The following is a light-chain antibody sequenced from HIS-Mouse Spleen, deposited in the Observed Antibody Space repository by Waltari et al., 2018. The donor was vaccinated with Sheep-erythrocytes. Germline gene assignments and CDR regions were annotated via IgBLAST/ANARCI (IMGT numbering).Light chain of an antibody. V-gene: IGLV2-8*01. Sequence: QSALTQPPSASGSPGQSVTIPCTGTSSDAGGYNYVPWYQQHPAKAPKLMIYEVSKRPSGVPDRFSGSKSGNTASLTVSGLQAEDEADYYCSSYAGSNNWVFGGGTKLTVL. J-gene: IGLJ3*02. CDR2: EVS. CDR1: SSDAGGYNY. CDR3: SSYAGSNNWV.